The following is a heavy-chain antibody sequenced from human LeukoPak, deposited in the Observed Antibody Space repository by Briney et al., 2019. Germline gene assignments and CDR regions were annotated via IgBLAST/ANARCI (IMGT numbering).Heavy chain of an antibody. V-gene: IGHV3-53*05. CDR2: IYSGGYT. J-gene: IGHJ4*02. Sequence: GGSLRLSCAASGFTVSSNYMSWVRQAPGKGLEWVSVIYSGGYTYYADSVKGRFTISRDNSKNTLYLQMNSLRAEDTAVYYCARGSGSEAFDYWGQGTLVTVSS. D-gene: IGHD1-26*01. CDR3: ARGSGSEAFDY. CDR1: GFTVSSNY.